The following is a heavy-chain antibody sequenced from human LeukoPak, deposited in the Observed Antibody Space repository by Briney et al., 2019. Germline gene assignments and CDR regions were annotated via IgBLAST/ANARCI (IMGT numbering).Heavy chain of an antibody. CDR2: ISGSGGST. V-gene: IGHV3-23*01. CDR1: GFTFNSDA. Sequence: GGSLSLSCTASGFTFNSDAMNWVRQAPGKGLEWGATISGSGGSTYYTDSVKGRFTISRDNFKNMVFLQMNSLKAEDTAIYYCAKDFYDFWSGFDYWGQGTLVTVSS. CDR3: AKDFYDFWSGFDY. D-gene: IGHD3-3*01. J-gene: IGHJ4*02.